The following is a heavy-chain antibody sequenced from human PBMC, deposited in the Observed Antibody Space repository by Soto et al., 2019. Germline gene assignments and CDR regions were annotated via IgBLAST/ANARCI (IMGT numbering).Heavy chain of an antibody. D-gene: IGHD4-17*01. J-gene: IGHJ5*02. V-gene: IGHV4-34*01. CDR3: ARRLRALNNWFDP. CDR1: GGSFSGYY. Sequence: PSETLSLTCAVYGGSFSGYYWSWIRQPPGKGLEWIGEINHSGSTNYNPSLKSRVTISVDTSKNQFSLKLSSVTAADTAVYYCARRLRALNNWFDPWGQGTLVTVSS. CDR2: INHSGST.